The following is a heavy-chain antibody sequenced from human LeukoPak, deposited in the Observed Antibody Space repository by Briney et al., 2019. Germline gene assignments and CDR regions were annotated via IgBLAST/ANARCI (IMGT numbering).Heavy chain of an antibody. CDR3: ARGPGFFFMKNRGLRY. J-gene: IGHJ4*02. D-gene: IGHD3-10*01. CDR2: ISGYNGNT. V-gene: IGHV1-18*01. Sequence: ASAKVSCKASGYNFTSYGLAWVRQAPGQGLEWLGWISGYNGNTNHAQNVQGRVTMTTDASTGTAYMELRSLRSDDTAVYYCARGPGFFFMKNRGLRYWGQGTPVIVSS. CDR1: GYNFTSYG.